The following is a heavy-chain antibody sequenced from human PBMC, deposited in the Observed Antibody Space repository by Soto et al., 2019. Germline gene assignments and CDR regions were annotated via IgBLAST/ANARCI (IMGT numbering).Heavy chain of an antibody. Sequence: GGPLRLSCTASGFSFSTHWMHWVRQAPGKGLVWVSRINGVGTTTNYADSVKGRFTISRDNAKNTLYLQMNSLRAEDTAVYYCARSSWLLPGAYFDYWGQGTLVTVSS. CDR1: GFSFSTHW. CDR2: INGVGTTT. V-gene: IGHV3-74*01. D-gene: IGHD3-22*01. CDR3: ARSSWLLPGAYFDY. J-gene: IGHJ4*02.